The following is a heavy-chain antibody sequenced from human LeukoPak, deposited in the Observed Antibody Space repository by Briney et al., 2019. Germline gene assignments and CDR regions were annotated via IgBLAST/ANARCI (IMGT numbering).Heavy chain of an antibody. CDR3: ARLGDCSGGSCYIYPPVY. CDR2: IYYSGST. Sequence: SETLSLTCTVSGGSISSSSYYWGWIRQPPGKGLEWIGSIYYSGSTYYNTSLKSRVTISVDTSKNQFALKLSSVTAADTAEYYCARLGDCSGGSCYIYPPVYWGQGTLVTVSS. D-gene: IGHD2-15*01. CDR1: GGSISSSSYY. V-gene: IGHV4-39*01. J-gene: IGHJ4*02.